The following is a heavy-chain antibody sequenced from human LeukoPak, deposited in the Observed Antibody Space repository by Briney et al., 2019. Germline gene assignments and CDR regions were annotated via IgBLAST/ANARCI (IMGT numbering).Heavy chain of an antibody. D-gene: IGHD2-21*01. CDR2: INIGNGNT. CDR3: ARRLGRSFDY. J-gene: IGHJ4*02. Sequence: ASVKVSCKASGYTFINHAIHWVRQAPGQRLEWMGWINIGNGNTKYSQNFQGRITITRDTSATTAYMDLSSLRSEDTAMYYCARRLGRSFDYWGQGTLVTDSS. CDR1: GYTFINHA. V-gene: IGHV1-3*04.